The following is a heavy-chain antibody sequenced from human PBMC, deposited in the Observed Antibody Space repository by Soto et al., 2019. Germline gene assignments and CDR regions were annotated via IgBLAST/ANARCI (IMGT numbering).Heavy chain of an antibody. CDR2: IYPGDSDT. CDR1: GYSFTSYW. Sequence: EVQLVQSRAEVKKPGESLKISCKGSGYSFTSYWIAWVRQMPGKGLEWMGIIYPGDSDTRYSPSFQGQVTISADNSITTAYLQWSSLEASDTAMYYCARQRAGSNWYWIDYWGQGTLVTVSS. V-gene: IGHV5-51*01. CDR3: ARQRAGSNWYWIDY. J-gene: IGHJ4*02. D-gene: IGHD6-13*01.